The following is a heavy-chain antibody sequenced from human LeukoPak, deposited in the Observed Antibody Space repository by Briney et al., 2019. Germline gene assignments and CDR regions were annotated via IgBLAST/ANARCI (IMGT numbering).Heavy chain of an antibody. J-gene: IGHJ5*02. V-gene: IGHV4-59*08. CDR2: IYYSGST. CDR1: GVSISSYY. Sequence: PSETLSLTCTVSGVSISSYYWSWIRQPPGKGLEWIGYIYYSGSTNYNPTLKSRVTISLDTSKNHFSLKLSSVTAADTAVYYCARRGYSSSWYWFDPWGQGTLVTVSP. CDR3: ARRGYSSSWYWFDP. D-gene: IGHD6-13*01.